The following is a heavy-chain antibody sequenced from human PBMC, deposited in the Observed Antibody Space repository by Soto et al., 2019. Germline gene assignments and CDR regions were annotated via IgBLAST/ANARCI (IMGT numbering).Heavy chain of an antibody. J-gene: IGHJ4*02. D-gene: IGHD2-15*01. V-gene: IGHV3-30-3*01. CDR3: ARDWCGSSDY. Sequence: QVQLVESGGGVVQPGRSLRLSCAASGFTFSSYAMHWVRQAPGKGLEWVAVISYDGSNKYYADSVKGRFTISTDNSKNTLYLQMNSLRAEDTAVYYCARDWCGSSDYLGQGTLVTVSS. CDR2: ISYDGSNK. CDR1: GFTFSSYA.